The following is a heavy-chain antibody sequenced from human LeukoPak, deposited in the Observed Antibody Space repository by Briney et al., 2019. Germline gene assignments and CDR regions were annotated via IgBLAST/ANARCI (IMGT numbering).Heavy chain of an antibody. V-gene: IGHV6-1*01. D-gene: IGHD6-13*01. J-gene: IGHJ4*02. Sequence: SQTLSLTCAISVDSVSSNSDAWNWIRQSPSRVLEWLGRTYYRSKWYNDYAVSVKSRITINPDTSKNQFSLQLNSVTPEDTAVYYCARAAPGSWYVGYYFDYWGQGTLVTVSS. CDR2: TYYRSKWYN. CDR1: VDSVSSNSDA. CDR3: ARAAPGSWYVGYYFDY.